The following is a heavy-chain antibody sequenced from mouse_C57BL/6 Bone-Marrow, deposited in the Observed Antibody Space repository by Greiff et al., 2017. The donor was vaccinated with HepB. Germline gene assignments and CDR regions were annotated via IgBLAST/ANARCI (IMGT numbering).Heavy chain of an antibody. Sequence: EVMLVESGGGLVKPGGSLKLSCAASGFTFSDYGMHWVRQAPEKGLEWVAYISSGSSTIYYADTVKGRFTISRDNAKNTLFLQMTSLRSEDTAMYYCARPGTVPFAYWGQGTLVTVSA. CDR3: ARPGTVPFAY. CDR2: ISSGSSTI. J-gene: IGHJ3*01. D-gene: IGHD4-1*01. V-gene: IGHV5-17*01. CDR1: GFTFSDYG.